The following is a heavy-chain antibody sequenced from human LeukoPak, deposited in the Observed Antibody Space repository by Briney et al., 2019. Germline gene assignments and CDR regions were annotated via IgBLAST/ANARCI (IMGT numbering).Heavy chain of an antibody. CDR2: IYYSGST. D-gene: IGHD6-13*01. J-gene: IGHJ4*02. V-gene: IGHV4-59*01. Sequence: SETLSLTCTVSGGSISSYYWSWIRQPPGKGLEWIGYIYYSGSTNYNPSLKSRVTISVDTSKNQFSLKLSSVTAADTAVYYCARASRIAAAGRFDYWGQGTLVTVSS. CDR3: ARASRIAAAGRFDY. CDR1: GGSISSYY.